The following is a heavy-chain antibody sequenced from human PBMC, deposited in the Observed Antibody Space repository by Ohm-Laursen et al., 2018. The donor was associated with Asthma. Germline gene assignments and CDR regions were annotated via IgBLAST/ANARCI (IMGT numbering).Heavy chain of an antibody. V-gene: IGHV3-64*04. D-gene: IGHD6-13*01. CDR2: ISSDGGST. Sequence: SLRLSCTASGFTFSDYGMHWVRQAPGKGLEYVSTISSDGGSTYYADSVKGRFTISRDNSKNTLYLQMNSLRAEDTAVYYCAKSSVGAAGTPGYWGQGTLVTVSS. CDR3: AKSSVGAAGTPGY. J-gene: IGHJ4*02. CDR1: GFTFSDYG.